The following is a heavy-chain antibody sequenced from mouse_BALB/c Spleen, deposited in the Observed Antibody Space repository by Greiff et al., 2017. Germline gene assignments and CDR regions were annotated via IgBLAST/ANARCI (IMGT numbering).Heavy chain of an antibody. V-gene: IGHV1S135*01. Sequence: VQLQQSGPELVKPGASVKVSCKASGYAFTSYNMYWVKQSHGKSLEWIGYIDPYNGGTSYNQKFKGKATLTVDKSSSTAYMELRSLTSEDTAVYYCARSDYRYDGGGSMDYWGQGTSVTVSS. J-gene: IGHJ4*01. D-gene: IGHD2-14*01. CDR2: IDPYNGGT. CDR3: ARSDYRYDGGGSMDY. CDR1: GYAFTSYN.